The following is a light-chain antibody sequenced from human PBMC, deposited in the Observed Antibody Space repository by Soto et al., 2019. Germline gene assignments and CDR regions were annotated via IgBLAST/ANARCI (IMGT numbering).Light chain of an antibody. CDR2: DAS. Sequence: EIVLTQSPVTLSLSPGERATLSCRASQSINNYLAWYQQKPGQPPRLLIYDASNRATAIPVRFSGSGSGTDFTLTVSSREPEDSAVYSGQYRGIWPPGATFGGGTKVEIK. CDR1: QSINNY. J-gene: IGKJ4*01. CDR3: QYRGIWPPGAT. V-gene: IGKV3-11*01.